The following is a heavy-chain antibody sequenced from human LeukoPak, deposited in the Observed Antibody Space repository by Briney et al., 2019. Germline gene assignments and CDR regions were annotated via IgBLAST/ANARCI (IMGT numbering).Heavy chain of an antibody. D-gene: IGHD1-26*01. CDR1: GYTFNRYG. J-gene: IGHJ4*02. Sequence: ASVKVSCKASGYTFNRYGMNWVRQVPGQGLEWMGWINTNTGNPTYAQGFTGRFVFSLDTSVSTAYLQINSLKAEDTAVYYCARDSISGSYVHYDNWGQGTLVTVSS. CDR3: ARDSISGSYVHYDN. V-gene: IGHV7-4-1*02. CDR2: INTNTGNP.